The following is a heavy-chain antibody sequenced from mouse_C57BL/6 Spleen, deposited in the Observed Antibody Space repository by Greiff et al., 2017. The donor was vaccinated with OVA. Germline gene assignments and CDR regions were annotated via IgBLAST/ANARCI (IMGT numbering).Heavy chain of an antibody. CDR2: IYPRSGNT. D-gene: IGHD1-1*01. CDR3: ARVTTVVARYVDG. Sequence: QVQLQQSGAELARPGASVKLSCKASGYTFTSYGISWVKQRTGQGLEWIGEIYPRSGNTSYNEKFKGKATLTADKSSSTAYMELRSLTSEDSAVYFCARVTTVVARYVDGWGTGTTVTVAS. J-gene: IGHJ1*03. V-gene: IGHV1-81*01. CDR1: GYTFTSYG.